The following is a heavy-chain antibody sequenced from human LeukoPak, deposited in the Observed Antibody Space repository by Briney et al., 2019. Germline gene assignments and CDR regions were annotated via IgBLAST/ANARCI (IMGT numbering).Heavy chain of an antibody. CDR3: ARDHYDSSDLNWFDP. Sequence: SETLSLTCIVSGGSISSGDYYWSWIRQPPGKGLEWIGYIYYSGSTYYNPSLKSRVTISVDTSKNQFSLKLSSVTAADTAVYYCARDHYDSSDLNWFDPWGQGTLVTVSS. CDR1: GGSISSGDYY. J-gene: IGHJ5*02. D-gene: IGHD3-22*01. V-gene: IGHV4-30-4*01. CDR2: IYYSGST.